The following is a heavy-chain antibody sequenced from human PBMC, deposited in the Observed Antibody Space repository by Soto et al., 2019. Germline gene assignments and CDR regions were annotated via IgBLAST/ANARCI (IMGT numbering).Heavy chain of an antibody. CDR3: ARLGYDSSGYLDY. CDR2: IYYSGST. J-gene: IGHJ4*02. CDR1: GGSISSSRYY. Sequence: SETRSLTCTVSGGSISSSRYYWGWIRQPPGKGLEWIGSIYYSGSTYYNPSLKSRVTISVDTSKNQFSLKLSSVTAADTAVYYCARLGYDSSGYLDYWGQGTLVNVSS. V-gene: IGHV4-39*01. D-gene: IGHD3-22*01.